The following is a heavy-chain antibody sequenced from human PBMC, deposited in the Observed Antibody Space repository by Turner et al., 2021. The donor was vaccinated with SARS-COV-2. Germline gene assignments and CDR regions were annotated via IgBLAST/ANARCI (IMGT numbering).Heavy chain of an antibody. D-gene: IGHD1-26*01. Sequence: QVQLVESGAAVVQPGRSLRLSCAASGFTLSSYGMDWVRQAPGKGLEWVKVIWYNGSKKYYADTVKGRFTISRDNTKNTLYMQMNSLRAEDTAVYYCAREGGSYDMEDAFDIWGQGTMVTISS. CDR2: IWYNGSKK. CDR1: GFTLSSYG. J-gene: IGHJ3*02. CDR3: AREGGSYDMEDAFDI. V-gene: IGHV3-33*01.